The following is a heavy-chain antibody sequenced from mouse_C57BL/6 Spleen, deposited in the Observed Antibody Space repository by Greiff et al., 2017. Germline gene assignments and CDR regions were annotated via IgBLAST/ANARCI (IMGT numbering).Heavy chain of an antibody. CDR3: AKVGNDYAMDY. V-gene: IGHV3-1*01. CDR1: GYSITSGYD. CDR2: ISSNGST. D-gene: IGHD2-1*01. Sequence: EVKLQEPGPGLVKPSQSLSLTCTVTGYSITSGYDWHWIRHFPGNNLEWMGYISSNGSTNYNPSLQIRISIPHDTSKNHFFLKLNSVTTEDTATYYCAKVGNDYAMDYWGKGTSVTVSS. J-gene: IGHJ4*01.